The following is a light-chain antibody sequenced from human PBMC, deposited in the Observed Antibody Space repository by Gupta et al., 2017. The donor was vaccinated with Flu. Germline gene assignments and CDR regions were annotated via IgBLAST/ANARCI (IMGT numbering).Light chain of an antibody. J-gene: IGKJ1*01. CDR2: KAS. V-gene: IGKV1-5*03. CDR3: QQSDSYPWT. CDR1: QTITTY. Sequence: DIQMTQSPSTLSASVGDRVTITYRASQTITTYLAWYQQRPGKAPNLLIYKASRLESGVPSRFSGSGSGTEFTLTITSLQPEDFATYYCQQSDSYPWTFGQGTKVGIK.